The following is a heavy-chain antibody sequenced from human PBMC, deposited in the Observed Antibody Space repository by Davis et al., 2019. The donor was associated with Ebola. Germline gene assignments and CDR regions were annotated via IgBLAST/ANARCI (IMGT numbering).Heavy chain of an antibody. CDR1: GYSFTGYW. V-gene: IGHV5-51*01. CDR3: ARQLLSVTTALDF. Sequence: GESLKISCKGSGYSFTGYWIGWVRQMPGKGLEWMGIFYPGDSDVRYSPSFQGQVTFSVDKSITTAYLQWSSLKASDTAMYYCARQLLSVTTALDFWGQGTVVTVSS. D-gene: IGHD4-17*01. CDR2: FYPGDSDV. J-gene: IGHJ3*01.